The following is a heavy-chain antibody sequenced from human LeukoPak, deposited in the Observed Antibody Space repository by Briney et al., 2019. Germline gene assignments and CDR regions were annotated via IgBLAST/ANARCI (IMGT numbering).Heavy chain of an antibody. CDR1: GGSISSYY. Sequence: PSETLSLTCTASGGSISSYYWSWIRQPPGKGLEWIGYIYYSGSTNYNPSLKSRVTISVDTSKNQFSLKLSSVTAADTAVYYCARGRLYSSGWYYFDYWGQGTLVTVSS. CDR2: IYYSGST. CDR3: ARGRLYSSGWYYFDY. J-gene: IGHJ4*02. D-gene: IGHD6-19*01. V-gene: IGHV4-59*01.